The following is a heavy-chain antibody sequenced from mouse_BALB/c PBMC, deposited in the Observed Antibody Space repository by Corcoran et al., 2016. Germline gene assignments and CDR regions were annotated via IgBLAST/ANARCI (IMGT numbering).Heavy chain of an antibody. CDR3: ARGEGSSYFDY. J-gene: IGHJ2*01. CDR2: INTYTGEP. D-gene: IGHD1-1*01. Sequence: QIQLVQSGPELKKPGETVKISCKASGYTFTNYGMNWVKQAPGKGLKWMGWINTYTGEPTYADDFKGRFAFSLETSASTAYLQINNLKNEDTATYFCARGEGSSYFDYWGQGTTITVSS. V-gene: IGHV9-3-1*01. CDR1: GYTFTNYG.